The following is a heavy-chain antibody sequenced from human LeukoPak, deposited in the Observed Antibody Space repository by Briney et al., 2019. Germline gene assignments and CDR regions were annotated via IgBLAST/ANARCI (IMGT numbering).Heavy chain of an antibody. CDR1: SGSFSGYS. V-gene: IGHV4-34*01. CDR3: AQNHTGYFDP. Sequence: SETLSLTCAVYSGSFSGYSWSWIRQPPGKGLEWIGEINHSGSTNYNPSLKSRVTISVDTSSNQFSLRLSSVTAADTAVYYCAQNHTGYFDPWGQGTLVTVSS. D-gene: IGHD5-18*01. J-gene: IGHJ5*02. CDR2: INHSGST.